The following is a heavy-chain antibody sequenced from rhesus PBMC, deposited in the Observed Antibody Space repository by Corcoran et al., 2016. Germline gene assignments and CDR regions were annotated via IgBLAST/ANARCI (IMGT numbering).Heavy chain of an antibody. CDR3: AKEGDRWLSPYVDY. J-gene: IGHJ4*01. D-gene: IGHD6-37*01. Sequence: EVQLVQSGAEVKRPGESLQISCKTSGYSFTSYLISWVRQLPGKGLEWRGANETRESETKYSPASQAQVTISADKTSSTTYLQWSSLKASDAATYYCAKEGDRWLSPYVDYWGQGVLVTVSS. CDR2: NETRESET. V-gene: IGHV5-2*01. CDR1: GYSFTSYL.